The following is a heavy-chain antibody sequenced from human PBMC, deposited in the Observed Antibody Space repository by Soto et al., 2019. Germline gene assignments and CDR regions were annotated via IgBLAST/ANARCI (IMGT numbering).Heavy chain of an antibody. Sequence: PGGSLRLSFAASGFTFSNSWMHWVRQAPGKGLVWVSYINSDGSTTTYADSVKGRFTISRDNAKNTVYLQITSLTAEDTAVYYCARDRSYTTDYWGQGTLVTVSS. V-gene: IGHV3-74*01. CDR2: INSDGSTT. CDR1: GFTFSNSW. D-gene: IGHD1-26*01. CDR3: ARDRSYTTDY. J-gene: IGHJ4*02.